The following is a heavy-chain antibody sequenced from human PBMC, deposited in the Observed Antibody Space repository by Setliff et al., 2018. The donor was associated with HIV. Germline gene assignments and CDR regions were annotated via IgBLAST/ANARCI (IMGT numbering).Heavy chain of an antibody. Sequence: PSETLSLTCTSSGDSISGYYWSWIRQPAGKGLEWIGRMHTSGNTNYNPSLKSRVTMSVDTSKNQFSLRLASVTAADTAVYYCARGVLITKRVTQTGGYYYYTDVWGKGTTVTVSS. J-gene: IGHJ6*03. CDR2: MHTSGNT. D-gene: IGHD1-1*01. CDR1: GDSISGYY. V-gene: IGHV4-4*07. CDR3: ARGVLITKRVTQTGGYYYYTDV.